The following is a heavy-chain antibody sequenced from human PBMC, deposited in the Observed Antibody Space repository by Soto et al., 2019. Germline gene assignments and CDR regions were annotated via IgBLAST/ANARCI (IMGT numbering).Heavy chain of an antibody. CDR3: AHIRARGYSYGYQDYYYGMDV. J-gene: IGHJ6*02. Sequence: SGPTLVNPTQTLTLTCTFSGLSLSTSGVGVGWIRQPPGKALEWLALIYWNDDKRYSPSLKSRLTITKDTSKNQVVLTMTNMDPVDTATYYCAHIRARGYSYGYQDYYYGMDVWGQGTTVTVSS. CDR1: GLSLSTSGVG. V-gene: IGHV2-5*01. D-gene: IGHD5-18*01. CDR2: IYWNDDK.